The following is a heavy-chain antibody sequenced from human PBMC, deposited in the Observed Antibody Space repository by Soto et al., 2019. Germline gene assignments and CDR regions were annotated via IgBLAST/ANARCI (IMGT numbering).Heavy chain of an antibody. J-gene: IGHJ6*02. CDR2: IGSKTNNYAT. CDR3: TVTTVTTLYYYAMDV. V-gene: IGHV3-73*01. CDR1: GFTFSGSA. D-gene: IGHD4-17*01. Sequence: PGGPLRLSCAASGFTFSGSAMHWVRQASGKGLEWVGRIGSKTNNYATAYAAPVKGRFTISRDDSKNTAYLHTNSLKIEDTAVYYCTVTTVTTLYYYAMDVWGQGTTVTVSS.